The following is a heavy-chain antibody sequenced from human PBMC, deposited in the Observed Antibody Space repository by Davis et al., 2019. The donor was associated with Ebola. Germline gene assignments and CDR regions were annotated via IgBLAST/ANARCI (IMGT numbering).Heavy chain of an antibody. CDR1: GGSISSSY. J-gene: IGHJ5*02. D-gene: IGHD2-2*01. CDR3: ARWNDVVVPAASRHNWFDP. Sequence: PSETLSLTCTVSGGSISSSYWSWIRQPPGKGLEWIGYIYNSGTTNYNPSLKSRVTISVDTSKKQFSLTLNSVTAADTAVYYCARWNDVVVPAASRHNWFDPWGQGTLVTVSS. CDR2: IYNSGTT. V-gene: IGHV4-59*01.